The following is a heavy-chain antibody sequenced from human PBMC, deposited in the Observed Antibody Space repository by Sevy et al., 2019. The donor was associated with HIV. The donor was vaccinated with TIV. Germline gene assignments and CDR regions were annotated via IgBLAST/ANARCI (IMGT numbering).Heavy chain of an antibody. V-gene: IGHV3-15*01. J-gene: IGHJ4*02. CDR1: GFTFTNTW. D-gene: IGHD5-18*01. Sequence: GGSLRLSCAASGFTFTNTWMSWVRQAPGKGLEWVGRIKSKTDGGTGDYAAPVKGRFSISRDDSKNTLHLQMNSLKTEDTAVYYCTTGDPYNRYGYMRPYFFDYWGQGTLVAVSS. CDR3: TTGDPYNRYGYMRPYFFDY. CDR2: IKSKTDGGTG.